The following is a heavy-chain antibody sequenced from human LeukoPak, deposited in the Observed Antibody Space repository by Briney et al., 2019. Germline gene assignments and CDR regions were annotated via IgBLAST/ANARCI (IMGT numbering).Heavy chain of an antibody. J-gene: IGHJ4*02. Sequence: SETLSLTCTVSGGSISSGDYYWSWIRQPPGKGLEWIGYIYYSGSTYYNPSLKSRVTISVDTSKNQFSLKLSSVTAADTAVYYCASVARGRYCSGGSCSNYWGQGTLVTVSS. CDR3: ASVARGRYCSGGSCSNY. CDR1: GGSISSGDYY. V-gene: IGHV4-30-4*01. CDR2: IYYSGST. D-gene: IGHD2-15*01.